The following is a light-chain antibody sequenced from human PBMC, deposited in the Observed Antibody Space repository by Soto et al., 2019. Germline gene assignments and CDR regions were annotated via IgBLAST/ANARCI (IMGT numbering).Light chain of an antibody. V-gene: IGKV2-28*01. CDR3: MQALQTPNT. J-gene: IGKJ2*01. CDR1: QSLPHSNGYNY. Sequence: DIVMTQSPLSLPVTPGEPASISCRPSQSLPHSNGYNYLDWYLQKPGQSPQLLIYLGSNRASGVPDRFSGSGSGTDFTLKISRVEAEDVGVYYCMQALQTPNTFGQGTKLEIK. CDR2: LGS.